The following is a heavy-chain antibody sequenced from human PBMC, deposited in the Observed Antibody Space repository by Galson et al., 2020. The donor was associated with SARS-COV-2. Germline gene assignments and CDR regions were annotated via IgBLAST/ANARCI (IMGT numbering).Heavy chain of an antibody. CDR2: IHYSWRN. V-gene: IGHV4-59*08. D-gene: IGHD1-26*01. J-gene: IGHJ2*01. CDR1: CKSISNFL. CDR3: ARGAGMISSGKYLDL. Sequence: SQTPSLICSVACKSISNFLCTLIRQPPGKGLEWIVYIHYSWRNSYNPSLKSRVTILLDTSKKHFSLKLSSVTAADTAVFYCARGAGMISSGKYLDLWGSGTMVTVSS.